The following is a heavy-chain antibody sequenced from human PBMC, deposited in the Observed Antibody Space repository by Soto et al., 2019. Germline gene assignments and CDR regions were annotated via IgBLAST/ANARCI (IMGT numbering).Heavy chain of an antibody. D-gene: IGHD4-17*01. CDR3: ARQGNGAEGFDY. CDR2: FYPGDSDT. Sequence: VESLTIWCKVSGDYFPSYWIGWVLQMPGKGLEWMGIFYPGDSDTRYSPSFQGQVTISADRSISTAYLQWSSLKPSDTAMYYCARQGNGAEGFDYWGQGTLVTVSS. CDR1: GDYFPSYW. J-gene: IGHJ4*02. V-gene: IGHV5-51*01.